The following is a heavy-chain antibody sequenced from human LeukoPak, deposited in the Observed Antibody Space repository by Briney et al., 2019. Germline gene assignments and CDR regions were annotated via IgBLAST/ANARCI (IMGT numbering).Heavy chain of an antibody. V-gene: IGHV1-24*01. J-gene: IGHJ6*03. Sequence: ASVTVSCKVSGYTLTELSMHWVRQAPGKRLEWMGGFDPEDGETIYAQKFQGRVTMTEDTSTDTAYMELSSLRSEDTAVYYCATLGYYDILTPYYYYMDVWGKGTTVTVSS. D-gene: IGHD3-9*01. CDR3: ATLGYYDILTPYYYYMDV. CDR1: GYTLTELS. CDR2: FDPEDGET.